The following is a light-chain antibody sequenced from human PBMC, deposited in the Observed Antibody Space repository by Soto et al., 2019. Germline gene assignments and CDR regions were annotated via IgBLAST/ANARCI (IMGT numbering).Light chain of an antibody. CDR3: IQARQLPVT. CDR1: QSLVHRNGYDS. Sequence: IVLTQSPLSLPVTPGEPASISCRSSQSLVHRNGYDSLDWYLQKPGQSPQLLIYLSTHRASGVPDRFSGSGSGTDFTLTISSVQTEDVGVYYCIQARQLPVTFGGGTKVEIK. J-gene: IGKJ4*01. V-gene: IGKV2-28*01. CDR2: LST.